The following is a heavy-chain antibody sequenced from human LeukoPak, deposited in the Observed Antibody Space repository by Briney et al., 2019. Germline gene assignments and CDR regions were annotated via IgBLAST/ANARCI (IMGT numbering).Heavy chain of an antibody. CDR1: GGTFSSYA. D-gene: IGHD3-10*01. J-gene: IGHJ3*02. CDR3: ARETPRPVRWFEELFGGAFDI. CDR2: IIPIFGTA. V-gene: IGHV1-69*13. Sequence: ASVKVSCKASGGTFSSYAISWVRQAPGQGLEWMGGIIPIFGTANYAQKFQGRVTITADESTSTAYMELSSLRSEDTAVYYCARETPRPVRWFEELFGGAFDIWGQGTMVTVSS.